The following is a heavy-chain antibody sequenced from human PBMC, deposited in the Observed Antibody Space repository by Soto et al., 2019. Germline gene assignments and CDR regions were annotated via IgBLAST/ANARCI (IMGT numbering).Heavy chain of an antibody. D-gene: IGHD1-26*01. J-gene: IGHJ6*02. V-gene: IGHV3-66*01. CDR1: GFTVSSNY. Sequence: EVQLVESGGGLVQPGGSLRLSCAASGFTVSSNYMSWVRQAPGKGLEWVSVIYSGGSTYYADSVKGRFTISRDNSKNTLYLQMNSLRAEDTAVYYCARDRSGSYYYYCGMDVWGQGTTVTVSS. CDR2: IYSGGST. CDR3: ARDRSGSYYYYCGMDV.